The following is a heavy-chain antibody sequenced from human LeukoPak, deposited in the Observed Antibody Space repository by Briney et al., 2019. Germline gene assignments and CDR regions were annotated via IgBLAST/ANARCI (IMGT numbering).Heavy chain of an antibody. CDR3: ARASARQNWFFDY. CDR1: GGSISRGGYC. V-gene: IGHV4-31*03. Sequence: SQTLSLTCTVSGGSISRGGYCWSWIRQHPGKGLEWIGYIDYSGRTYYNPSLKGRVTISVDTSKNQFSLKLISVTAADTAVYYCARASARQNWFFDYWGQGTLVTVSS. CDR2: IDYSGRT. J-gene: IGHJ4*02. D-gene: IGHD3-9*01.